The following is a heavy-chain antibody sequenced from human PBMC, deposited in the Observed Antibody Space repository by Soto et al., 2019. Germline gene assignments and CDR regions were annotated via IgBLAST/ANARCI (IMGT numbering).Heavy chain of an antibody. CDR2: IHPSGST. Sequence: LSLTCAVSGGSLSDYYWPWIRQSPGKGLEWIGEIHPSGSTYYNPSLRSRVTISVDTSKNQFSLKLTSLTAADTAIYYCARGRDQPPVGLYFDSWGEGTRVTVSS. D-gene: IGHD1-26*01. J-gene: IGHJ4*02. V-gene: IGHV4-34*01. CDR1: GGSLSDYY. CDR3: ARGRDQPPVGLYFDS.